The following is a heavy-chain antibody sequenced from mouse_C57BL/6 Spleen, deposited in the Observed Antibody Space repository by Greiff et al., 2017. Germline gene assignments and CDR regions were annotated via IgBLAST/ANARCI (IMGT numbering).Heavy chain of an antibody. D-gene: IGHD1-1*02. CDR1: GYTFTSYW. V-gene: IGHV1-69*01. CDR2: IDPSDSYT. J-gene: IGHJ3*01. CDR3: ARSVGGFAY. Sequence: QVKLQQPGAELVMPGASVKLSCKASGYTFTSYWMHWVKQRPGQGLEWIGEIDPSDSYTNYNQKFKGKSTLTVDKSSSTAYMQLSSLTSEDSAVYYCARSVGGFAYWGQGTLVTVSA.